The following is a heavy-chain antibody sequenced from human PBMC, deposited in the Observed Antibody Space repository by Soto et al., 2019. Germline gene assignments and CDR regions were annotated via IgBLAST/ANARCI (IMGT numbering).Heavy chain of an antibody. J-gene: IGHJ5*02. CDR3: ARGSGWRVDP. V-gene: IGHV4-4*02. CDR1: GGSVSGDDW. CDR2: IYQSGTT. D-gene: IGHD2-15*01. Sequence: QVQLQESGPGLVKPSETLSLTCAVSGGSVSGDDWWVWARQPPEKGLEWIGEIYQSGTTNYNPSLNSRVTISLDKSKNQLSLKLTSLTAADTAVYYCARGSGWRVDPWGQGTLVTVSS.